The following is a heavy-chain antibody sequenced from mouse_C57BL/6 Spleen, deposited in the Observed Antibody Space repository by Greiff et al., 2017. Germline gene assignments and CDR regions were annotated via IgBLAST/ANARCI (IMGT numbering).Heavy chain of an antibody. CDR3: ARWDYYDYDGYAMDY. CDR2: ISSGSSTI. J-gene: IGHJ4*01. Sequence: EVQLVESGGGLVKPGGSLKLSCAASGFTFSDYGMHWVRQAPEKGLEWVAYISSGSSTIYYADTVKGRFTISRDNAKNTLFLQMTSLRSEDTAMYYCARWDYYDYDGYAMDYWGQGTSVTVSS. V-gene: IGHV5-17*01. CDR1: GFTFSDYG. D-gene: IGHD2-4*01.